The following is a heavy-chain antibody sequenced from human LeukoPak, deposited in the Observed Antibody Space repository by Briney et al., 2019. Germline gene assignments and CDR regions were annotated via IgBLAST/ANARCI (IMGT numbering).Heavy chain of an antibody. J-gene: IGHJ4*02. D-gene: IGHD3-22*01. Sequence: GGSLRLSCAASGFTFSNAWMSWVRQAPGKGLEWVGRIKSKTDGGTTDYAAPVKGRFTISRDDSKNTLYLQMNSLKTEDTAVYYCTTDYPPLYYDSSPVQEPFDYWGQGTLVTVSS. V-gene: IGHV3-15*01. CDR1: GFTFSNAW. CDR3: TTDYPPLYYDSSPVQEPFDY. CDR2: IKSKTDGGTT.